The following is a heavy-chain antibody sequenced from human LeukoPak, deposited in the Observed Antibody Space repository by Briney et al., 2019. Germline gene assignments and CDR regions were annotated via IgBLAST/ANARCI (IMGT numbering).Heavy chain of an antibody. D-gene: IGHD2-21*01. CDR2: INPNSGGT. J-gene: IGHJ4*02. CDR1: GYTFTGYY. CDR3: ARGYGDPPRDFGY. V-gene: IGHV1-2*06. Sequence: ASVKVSCKASGYTFTGYYMHWVRQAPGQGLEWMGRINPNSGGTNYAQKFQGRVTMTRDTSISTAYMELSRLRSDDTAVYYCARGYGDPPRDFGYWGQGTLVTVSS.